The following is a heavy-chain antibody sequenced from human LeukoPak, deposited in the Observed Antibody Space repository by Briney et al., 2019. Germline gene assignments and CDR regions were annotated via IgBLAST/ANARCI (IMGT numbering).Heavy chain of an antibody. Sequence: SETLSLTCTVSGGSISSYYWSWIRQPPGKGLEWIGYIYYSGSTNYNPSLKSRVTISVDTSKNQFSLKLSFVTAADTAVYYCARAPIMITFGGALPFDYWGQRTLVTVSS. CDR3: ARAPIMITFGGALPFDY. CDR2: IYYSGST. CDR1: GGSISSYY. J-gene: IGHJ4*02. D-gene: IGHD3-16*01. V-gene: IGHV4-59*01.